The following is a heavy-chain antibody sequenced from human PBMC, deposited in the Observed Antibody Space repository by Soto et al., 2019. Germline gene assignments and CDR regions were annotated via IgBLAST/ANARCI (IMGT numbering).Heavy chain of an antibody. CDR1: GFSFSTYG. V-gene: IGHV3-23*01. D-gene: IGHD1-1*01. CDR3: AKWNGYGDY. Sequence: ESVGGLVQPGGSLRLSCAVSGFSFSTYGVTWVRQAPGKGLEWVSGVSGGSGVTHYADSVKGRFTITGDNSKNTVYLHMNNLRVEDTAVYYCAKWNGYGDYWGQGTLVTVSS. J-gene: IGHJ4*02. CDR2: VSGGSGVT.